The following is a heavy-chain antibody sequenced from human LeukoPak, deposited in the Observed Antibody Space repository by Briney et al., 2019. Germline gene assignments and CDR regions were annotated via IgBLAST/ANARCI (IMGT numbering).Heavy chain of an antibody. V-gene: IGHV3-23*01. D-gene: IGHD2-15*01. Sequence: GGSLRLSCAASGLTLSNYAMSWVRQAPGKGPEWVSTITGSGGSTYYADSVKGRFTISRDNSKNTLYLQMNSLGAEDAAVFYCAKAMRGSALVFDYWGQGTLVTVSS. CDR2: ITGSGGST. CDR1: GLTLSNYA. CDR3: AKAMRGSALVFDY. J-gene: IGHJ4*02.